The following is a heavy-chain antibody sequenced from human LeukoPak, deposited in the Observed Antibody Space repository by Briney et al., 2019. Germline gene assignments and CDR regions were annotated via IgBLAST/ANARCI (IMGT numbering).Heavy chain of an antibody. V-gene: IGHV3-23*01. D-gene: IGHD4-23*01. Sequence: PGGSLRLSCAASGFTFSSYAMSWVRQASGKGLEWVSAISGSGGSTYYADSVKGRFTISRDNSKNTLYLQMNSLRAEDTAVYYCAKGGLAVVKSRGIDYWGQGTLVTVSS. J-gene: IGHJ4*02. CDR1: GFTFSSYA. CDR3: AKGGLAVVKSRGIDY. CDR2: ISGSGGST.